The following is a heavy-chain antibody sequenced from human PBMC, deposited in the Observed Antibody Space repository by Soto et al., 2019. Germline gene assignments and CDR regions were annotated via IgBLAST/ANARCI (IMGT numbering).Heavy chain of an antibody. CDR1: GFPFNNAW. CDR3: TTDSRTTLPEIRFDY. V-gene: IGHV3-15*07. CDR2: VKSKTDGGSG. J-gene: IGHJ4*01. D-gene: IGHD1-26*01. Sequence: GGSLRLSCAASGFPFNNAWINWVRQVPEKGLEWVGRVKSKTDGGSGEYAAPVKGRFVVSRDDSKDIVYLQMNSLKIEDTGVYYCTTDSRTTLPEIRFDYWGHGTQVTV.